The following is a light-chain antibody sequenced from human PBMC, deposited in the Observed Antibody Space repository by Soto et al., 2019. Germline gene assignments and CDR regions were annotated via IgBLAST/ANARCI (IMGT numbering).Light chain of an antibody. CDR3: QQRSNWHPGLT. Sequence: EIVLTQSPATLSLSPGERATLSCRASQSVSSYLAGYQQKPGQAPRLLIYDASNWATGIPARFSGSGSGTDFTLTISILQPEDFAVYYCQQRSNWHPGLTFGGGTKVEIK. CDR2: DAS. CDR1: QSVSSY. V-gene: IGKV3-11*01. J-gene: IGKJ4*01.